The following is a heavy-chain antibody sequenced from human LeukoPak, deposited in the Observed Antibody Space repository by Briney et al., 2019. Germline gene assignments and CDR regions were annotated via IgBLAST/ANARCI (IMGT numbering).Heavy chain of an antibody. CDR2: IPGSGAGT. CDR1: GFTYSIYA. Sequence: GGSLRLSCAASGFTYSIYAMTWVRQAPGKGLEWVSGIPGSGAGTYYADSVRGRFTISRDNSKNTLYLQMNSLRADDTAVYYCAKLPLTIVGDKTNYFDFWGQGTLVTVSS. D-gene: IGHD1-26*01. V-gene: IGHV3-23*01. J-gene: IGHJ4*02. CDR3: AKLPLTIVGDKTNYFDF.